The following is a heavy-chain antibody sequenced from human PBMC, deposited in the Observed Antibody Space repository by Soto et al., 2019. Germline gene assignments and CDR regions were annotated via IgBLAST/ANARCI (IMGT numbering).Heavy chain of an antibody. CDR3: ARVPSSGYSYVYPSWFDP. D-gene: IGHD5-18*01. CDR1: GGSISSYY. J-gene: IGHJ5*02. V-gene: IGHV4-59*01. Sequence: SETLSLTCTVSGGSISSYYWSWIRQPPGKGLEWIGYIYYSGSTNYNPSLKSRVTISVDTSKNQFSLKLSSVTAADTAVYYCARVPSSGYSYVYPSWFDPRGRGTLVIVCS. CDR2: IYYSGST.